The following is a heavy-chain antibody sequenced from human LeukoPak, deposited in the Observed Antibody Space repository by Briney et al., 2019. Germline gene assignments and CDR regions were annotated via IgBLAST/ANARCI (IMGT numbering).Heavy chain of an antibody. CDR2: IKHDGREK. J-gene: IGHJ5*02. CDR1: GFTFSSNW. V-gene: IGHV3-7*01. Sequence: PGGSLRLSCAASGFTFSSNWMSWVRQAPGKGLEWVANIKHDGREKYSLDSVKGRFTISRDNAKNSLYLEMNSLGVEDTAVYYCARHQNTWFDPWGQGTLVTVTS. CDR3: ARHQNTWFDP.